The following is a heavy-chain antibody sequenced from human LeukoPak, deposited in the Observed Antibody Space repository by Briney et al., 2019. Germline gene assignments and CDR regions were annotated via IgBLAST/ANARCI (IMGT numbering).Heavy chain of an antibody. CDR3: ARGGDDYDFWSGYSLNGWLDP. CDR1: GGSISSYY. J-gene: IGHJ5*02. V-gene: IGHV4-59*01. D-gene: IGHD3-3*01. Sequence: KTSETLSLTCTVSGGSISSYYWSWIRQPPGKGLEWIGYIYYSGSTNYNPSLKSRVTISVDTSKNQFSLKLSSVTAADTAVYYCARGGDDYDFWSGYSLNGWLDPWGQGTLVTVSS. CDR2: IYYSGST.